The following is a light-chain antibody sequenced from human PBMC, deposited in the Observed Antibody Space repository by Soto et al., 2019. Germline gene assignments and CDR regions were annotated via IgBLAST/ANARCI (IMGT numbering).Light chain of an antibody. Sequence: IVMTQSPATLSVSPGERATLSVRASQSVSSNLAWYQQKPGQAPRLLIYDASNRATGIPARFSGSGSGTDFTLTISSLEPEDFAVYYCQQRSNWPWTFGQGTKVDI. CDR1: QSVSSN. CDR2: DAS. V-gene: IGKV3-11*01. J-gene: IGKJ1*01. CDR3: QQRSNWPWT.